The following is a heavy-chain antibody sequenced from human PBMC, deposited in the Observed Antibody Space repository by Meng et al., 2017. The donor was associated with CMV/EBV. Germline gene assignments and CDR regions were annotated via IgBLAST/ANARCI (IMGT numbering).Heavy chain of an antibody. CDR3: ARACRQVSNCYLDS. CDR2: IRYAGST. J-gene: IGHJ4*02. Sequence: GESLKISCAASGFSVTSSYMTWVRQAPGRGLEWVSFIRYAGSTSYTASVGGRFTISRDSSTNTVYLQMNSLRAEDTALYYCARACRQVSNCYLDSWGQGTQVTVSS. V-gene: IGHV3-53*01. CDR1: GFSVTSSY. D-gene: IGHD4-11*01.